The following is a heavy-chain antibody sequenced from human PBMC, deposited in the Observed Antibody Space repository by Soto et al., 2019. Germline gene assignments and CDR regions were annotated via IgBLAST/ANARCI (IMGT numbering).Heavy chain of an antibody. CDR1: GGSFSGYY. V-gene: IGHV4-34*01. Sequence: SETLSLTCAVYGGSFSGYYWSWIRQPPGKGLEWIGEINHSGSTNYNPSLKSRVTISVDTSKNQFSLKLSSVTAADTAVYYCARQYFSRYSSSWYDLSEYFQHWGKGTLVTVSS. D-gene: IGHD6-13*01. CDR2: INHSGST. CDR3: ARQYFSRYSSSWYDLSEYFQH. J-gene: IGHJ1*01.